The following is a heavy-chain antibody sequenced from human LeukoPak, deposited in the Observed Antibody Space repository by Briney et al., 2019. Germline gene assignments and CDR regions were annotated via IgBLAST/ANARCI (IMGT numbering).Heavy chain of an antibody. CDR3: AKDEHYYGSGSLGAAFDI. CDR2: IRYDGSNK. CDR1: GFTFSSYG. Sequence: GGSLRLSCAASGFTFSSYGMHWVRQAPGKGLEWVAFIRYDGSNKYYADSVKGRFTISRDNSKNTLYLQMNSLRAEDTAVYYCAKDEHYYGSGSLGAAFDIWGQGTMDTVSS. D-gene: IGHD3-10*01. V-gene: IGHV3-30*02. J-gene: IGHJ3*02.